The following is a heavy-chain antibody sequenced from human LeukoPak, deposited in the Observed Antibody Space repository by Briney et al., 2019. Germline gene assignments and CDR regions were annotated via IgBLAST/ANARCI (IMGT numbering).Heavy chain of an antibody. Sequence: SETLSLTCTVSGGSISSSSYYWGWIRQPPGKGLEWIGRIYTSGSTNYNPSLKSRVTISVDTSKNQFSLKLSSVTAADTAVYYCAREKAGYYDSSGYYTLSGGFVYWGQGTLVTVSS. J-gene: IGHJ4*02. D-gene: IGHD3-22*01. V-gene: IGHV4-39*07. CDR2: IYTSGST. CDR3: AREKAGYYDSSGYYTLSGGFVY. CDR1: GGSISSSSYY.